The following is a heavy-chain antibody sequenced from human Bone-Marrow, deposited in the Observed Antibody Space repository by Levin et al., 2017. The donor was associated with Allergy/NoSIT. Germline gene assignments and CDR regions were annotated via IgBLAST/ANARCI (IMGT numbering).Heavy chain of an antibody. CDR2: IYYTGST. Sequence: LTCTVSGDSISNGNNYWSWIRQPPGKGLEWIGYIYYTGSTYYNPSLKTRVTISVDTSKNQFSLRLSSMTAADTAVYYCSRGGVILDYWGQGTLVSVSS. J-gene: IGHJ4*02. CDR3: SRGGVILDY. D-gene: IGHD3-3*01. CDR1: GDSISNGNNY. V-gene: IGHV4-30-4*01.